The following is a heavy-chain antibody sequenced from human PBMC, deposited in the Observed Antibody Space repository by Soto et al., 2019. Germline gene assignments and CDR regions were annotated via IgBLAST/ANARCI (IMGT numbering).Heavy chain of an antibody. CDR3: ASKIAARGYYYYGMDV. Sequence: QVQLVQSGAEVKKPGSSVKVSCKASGGTFSSYAISWVRQAPGQGLEWMGGIIPIFGTANYAQKFQGRVTITADESTSTAYMELSSLISEDTAVYYCASKIAARGYYYYGMDVWGQGTTVTVSS. CDR1: GGTFSSYA. CDR2: IIPIFGTA. D-gene: IGHD6-6*01. J-gene: IGHJ6*02. V-gene: IGHV1-69*01.